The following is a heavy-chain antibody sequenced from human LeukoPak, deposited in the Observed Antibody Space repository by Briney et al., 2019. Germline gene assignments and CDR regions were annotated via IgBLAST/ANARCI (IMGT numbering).Heavy chain of an antibody. CDR2: INPSGGST. CDR1: GYSFTSYY. CDR3: ARDIPYEVTFGGVTVMGSFVLDY. Sequence: ASVKVSCKASGYSFTSYYMHWVRQAPGQGLEWMGIINPSGGSTSYVQKFQGRVTMTRDTSTSTVYMELSSLRSEDTAVYYCARDIPYEVTFGGVTVMGSFVLDYWGQGTLVTVSS. D-gene: IGHD3-16*02. V-gene: IGHV1-46*01. J-gene: IGHJ4*02.